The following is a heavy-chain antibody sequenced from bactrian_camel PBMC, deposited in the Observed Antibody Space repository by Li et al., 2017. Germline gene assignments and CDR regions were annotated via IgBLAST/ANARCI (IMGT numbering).Heavy chain of an antibody. CDR2: MWSGGGHT. J-gene: IGHJ4*01. CDR3: ATHNSNPDWAGRLTPRAYKY. V-gene: IGHV3S63*01. CDR1: GTLYATYC. Sequence: HVQLVESGGGSVQAGGSLRLSCEVSGTLYATYCLGWFRQAPGQEREGVASMWSGGGHTEYLDSVKGRFTISQDNAKNTVYLQMNNLRPEDTAKYFCATHNSNPDWAGRLTPRAYKYWGQGTQVTVS. D-gene: IGHD2*01.